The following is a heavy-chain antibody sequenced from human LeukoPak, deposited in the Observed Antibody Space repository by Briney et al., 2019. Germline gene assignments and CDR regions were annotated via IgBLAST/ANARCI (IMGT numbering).Heavy chain of an antibody. J-gene: IGHJ4*02. Sequence: GGSLRLSCAASGFTFSSYGMHWVRQAPGKGLEWVAVISYDGSNKYYADSVKGRFTISRDNSKNTLYLQMNSLRAEDTAVYYCAKVPFAEGSGSYYADYWGQGTLVTVSS. CDR3: AKVPFAEGSGSYYADY. V-gene: IGHV3-30*18. CDR1: GFTFSSYG. CDR2: ISYDGSNK. D-gene: IGHD3-10*01.